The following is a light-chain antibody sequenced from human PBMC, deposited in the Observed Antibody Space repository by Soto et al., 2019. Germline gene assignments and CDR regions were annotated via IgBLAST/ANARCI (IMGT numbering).Light chain of an antibody. CDR3: SSYTSSDTLV. Sequence: QSALTQPASVSGSPGQSITISCTGTSSDVGGYNPVSWYHHHPGEAPKLMIYEVSNRPSGVSNRFSGSKSGNTASLTISGFQAEDEADYYCSSYTSSDTLVFGGGTKLTVL. CDR1: SSDVGGYNP. V-gene: IGLV2-14*01. CDR2: EVS. J-gene: IGLJ2*01.